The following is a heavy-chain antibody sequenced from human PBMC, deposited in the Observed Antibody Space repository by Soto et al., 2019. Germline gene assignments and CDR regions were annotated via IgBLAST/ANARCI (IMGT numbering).Heavy chain of an antibody. CDR2: AQSIGGS. D-gene: IGHD2-8*02. J-gene: IGHJ4*02. CDR3: ALYLTGAGGVGY. Sequence: QVQLQESGPGLVKPSEPLSLTCDASGVSVSSDYHHWRWIRQAPGKGLEWIGQAQSIGGSNYNPSRMSRLTASLDRSRNQFALSLISVTAADTAVYYCALYLTGAGGVGYCGQGTRITVSA. V-gene: IGHV4-61*01. CDR1: GVSVSSDYHH.